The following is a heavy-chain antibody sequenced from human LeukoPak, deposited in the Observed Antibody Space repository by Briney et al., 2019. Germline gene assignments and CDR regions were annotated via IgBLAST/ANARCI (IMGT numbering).Heavy chain of an antibody. CDR2: INPNSGGT. CDR3: ARENYDSSGYYYVGDAFDI. CDR1: GYTFTGYY. D-gene: IGHD3-22*01. Sequence: ASVKVSCKASGYTFTGYYMHWVRQAPGQGLEWMGWINPNSGGTNYAQKFQGWVTMTRDTSISTAYMELSRLRSDDTAVYYCARENYDSSGYYYVGDAFDIWGQGTMVTVSS. V-gene: IGHV1-2*04. J-gene: IGHJ3*02.